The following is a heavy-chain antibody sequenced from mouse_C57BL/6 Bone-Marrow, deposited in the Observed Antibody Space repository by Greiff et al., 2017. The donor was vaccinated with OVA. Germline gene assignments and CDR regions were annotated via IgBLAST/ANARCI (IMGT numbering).Heavy chain of an antibody. V-gene: IGHV1-82*01. CDR1: GYAFSSSW. J-gene: IGHJ2*01. CDR3: ARYSSRYFDY. CDR2: IYPGDGDT. D-gene: IGHD3-1*01. Sequence: VKLQESGPELVKPGASVKISCKASGYAFSSSWMNWVKQRPGKGLEWVGRIYPGDGDTNYNGKFKGKATLTADKSSSTAYMQLSSLTSEDSAVYFCARYSSRYFDYWGQGTTLTVSS.